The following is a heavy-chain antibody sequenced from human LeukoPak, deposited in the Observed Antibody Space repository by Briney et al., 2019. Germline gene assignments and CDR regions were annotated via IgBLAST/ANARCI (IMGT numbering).Heavy chain of an antibody. CDR2: ISAYNGNT. V-gene: IGHV1-18*01. J-gene: IGHJ4*02. CDR1: GYTFTSYG. D-gene: IGHD3-9*01. Sequence: ASVKVSCKASGYTFTSYGISWVRQAPGQGLEWMGWISAYNGNTNYAQKLQGRVTMTTDTSTITAYMELRSLRSDDTAVYYCAREPWYYDILTGSTGVWYFDYWGQGTLVTVSS. CDR3: AREPWYYDILTGSTGVWYFDY.